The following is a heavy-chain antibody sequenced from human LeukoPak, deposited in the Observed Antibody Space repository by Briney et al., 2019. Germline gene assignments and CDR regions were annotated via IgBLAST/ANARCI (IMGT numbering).Heavy chain of an antibody. J-gene: IGHJ4*02. CDR3: AKDGQFWGTEDYYYDSSGYLYYFDY. Sequence: GGSLRLSRGASGFTFSSYAMSWVRQAPGKGLEWVSAISGSGGSTYYADSVKGRFTISRDNSKNTLYLQMNSLRAGDTAVYYCAKDGQFWGTEDYYYDSSGYLYYFDYWGQGTLVTVSS. V-gene: IGHV3-23*01. CDR1: GFTFSSYA. CDR2: ISGSGGST. D-gene: IGHD3-22*01.